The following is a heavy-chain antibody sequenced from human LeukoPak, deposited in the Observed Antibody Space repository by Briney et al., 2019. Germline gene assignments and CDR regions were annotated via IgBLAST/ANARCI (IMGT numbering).Heavy chain of an antibody. Sequence: GSLRLSCAASGFTFSSYSMNWVRQAPGKGLEWVSSISSSSSYIYYADSVKGRFTISRDNAKNSLYLQMNSLRAEDTAVYYCARTLYGSGSHNWFDPWGQGTLVTVSS. J-gene: IGHJ5*02. V-gene: IGHV3-21*01. CDR2: ISSSSSYI. D-gene: IGHD3-10*01. CDR3: ARTLYGSGSHNWFDP. CDR1: GFTFSSYS.